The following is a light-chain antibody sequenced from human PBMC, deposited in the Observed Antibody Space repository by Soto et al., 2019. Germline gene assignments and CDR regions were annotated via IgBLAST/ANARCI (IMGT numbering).Light chain of an antibody. CDR2: EVF. CDR3: SSYTSDRARV. J-gene: IGLJ1*01. CDR1: SSDIGAFDY. V-gene: IGLV2-14*01. Sequence: QSVLTQPASVSGSPRQSITISCTGTSSDIGAFDYVSWYQQHPGKAPRLLIYEVFNRPSGVSDRFSGSKSGITASLTISGLQAEDEADYYCSSYTSDRARVFGTGTKLTVL.